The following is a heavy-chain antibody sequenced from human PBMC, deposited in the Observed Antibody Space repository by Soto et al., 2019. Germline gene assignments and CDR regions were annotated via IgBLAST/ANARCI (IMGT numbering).Heavy chain of an antibody. V-gene: IGHV2-70*01. CDR1: GFSLSTSGMC. J-gene: IGHJ6*02. CDR3: ARIVQERYYYDSSGYFRPSNSFYYYYGMDV. Sequence: SGPTLVNPTQTLTLTCTFSGFSLSTSGMCVSWIRQPPGKALEWLALIDWDDDKYYSTSLKTRLTISKDTSKNQVVLTMTNMDPVDTATYYCARIVQERYYYDSSGYFRPSNSFYYYYGMDVWGQGTTVTVSS. D-gene: IGHD3-22*01. CDR2: IDWDDDK.